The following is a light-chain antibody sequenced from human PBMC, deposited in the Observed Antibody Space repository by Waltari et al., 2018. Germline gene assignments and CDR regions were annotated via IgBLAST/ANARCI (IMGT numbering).Light chain of an antibody. Sequence: QSALTQPASVSGSPGQSITISCTGTSSDVGYYNYVSWYQQHPGKATKLMISDVNKRPAGVSNRFSGSKSGNTASLTISGLQAEDEADYYCSSYTNYATVIFGGGTKLTVL. J-gene: IGLJ2*01. V-gene: IGLV2-14*01. CDR3: SSYTNYATVI. CDR1: SSDVGYYNY. CDR2: DVN.